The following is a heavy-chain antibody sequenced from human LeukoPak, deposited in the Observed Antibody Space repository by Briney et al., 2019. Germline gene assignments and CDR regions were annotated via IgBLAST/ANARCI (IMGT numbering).Heavy chain of an antibody. CDR3: ARGDYGSGSYPLGDY. Sequence: GASVKVSCKASGYTFTSDYMHWVRQAPGQGLEWMGIINPRTGITSYAQKFQGRVTITADESTSTAYMELSSLRSEDTAVYYCARGDYGSGSYPLGDYWGQGTLVTVSS. J-gene: IGHJ4*02. CDR1: GYTFTSDY. V-gene: IGHV1-46*01. D-gene: IGHD3-10*01. CDR2: INPRTGIT.